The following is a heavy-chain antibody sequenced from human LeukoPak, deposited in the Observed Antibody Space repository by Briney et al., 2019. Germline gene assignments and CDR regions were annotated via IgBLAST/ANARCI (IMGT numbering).Heavy chain of an antibody. V-gene: IGHV1-24*01. Sequence: ASVKVSRKVSVYTLTELSMHWVRQPPANGLEWMGGFDPEDGETIYAQKFQGRVTMTEDTSTDTAYTELSTLRSEDTAVYYCATAKTGDQDYWGQGTLVTVSS. J-gene: IGHJ4*02. CDR1: VYTLTELS. D-gene: IGHD7-27*01. CDR3: ATAKTGDQDY. CDR2: FDPEDGET.